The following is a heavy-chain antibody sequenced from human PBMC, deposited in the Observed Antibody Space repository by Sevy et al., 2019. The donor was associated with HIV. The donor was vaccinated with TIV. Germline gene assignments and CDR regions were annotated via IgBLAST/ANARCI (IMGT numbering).Heavy chain of an antibody. J-gene: IGHJ4*02. D-gene: IGHD3-16*01. CDR2: IYYDGSNK. V-gene: IGHV3-33*01. CDR1: GFTFSSSG. Sequence: GGSLRLSCAASGFTFSSSGMHWVRQAPGKGLEWVAVIYYDGSNKYYVASVKGHFTISSHNSKKTLYLQMNSLRAEDTAADACAGGDSEGDENGGDYFDSWGQGTLVTVSS. CDR3: AGGDSEGDENGGDYFDS.